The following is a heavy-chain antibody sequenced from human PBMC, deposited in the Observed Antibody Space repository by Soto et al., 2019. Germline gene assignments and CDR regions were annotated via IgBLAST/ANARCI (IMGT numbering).Heavy chain of an antibody. J-gene: IGHJ6*02. V-gene: IGHV3-33*08. D-gene: IGHD3-10*01. CDR2: IRNDSSNK. CDR1: GFTFSSYS. CDR3: ARDLYYGSGADYYYYGMDV. Sequence: PGGSLRLSCAASGFTFSSYSMNWVRQAPGKGLEWVAVIRNDSSNKYYADSVKGRFTISRDNSKNTLYLQMNSLRAEDTAVYYCARDLYYGSGADYYYYGMDVWGQGTTVTVSS.